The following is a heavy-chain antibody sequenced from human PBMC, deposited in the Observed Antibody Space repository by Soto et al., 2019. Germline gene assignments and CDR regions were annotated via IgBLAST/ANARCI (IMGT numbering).Heavy chain of an antibody. CDR3: ARQIYDSDTGPNFQYYFDS. V-gene: IGHV5-10-1*01. D-gene: IGHD3-22*01. CDR2: IDPSDSQT. J-gene: IGHJ4*02. CDR1: GYSFAGYW. Sequence: LKISCKGSGYSFAGYWITWVRQKPGKGLEWMGRIDPSDSQTYYSPSFRGHVTISATKSITTVFLQWSSLRAPDTAMYYCARQIYDSDTGPNFQYYFDSWGQGTPVTVSS.